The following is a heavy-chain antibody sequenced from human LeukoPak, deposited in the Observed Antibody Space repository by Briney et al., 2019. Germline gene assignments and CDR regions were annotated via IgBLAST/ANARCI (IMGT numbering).Heavy chain of an antibody. CDR2: IYYSGNT. J-gene: IGHJ5*02. CDR1: GGSISSTTYY. D-gene: IGHD3-9*01. V-gene: IGHV4-39*07. CDR3: ARDFDWLLRYNWFDP. Sequence: SETLSLTCIVSGGSISSTTYYWGWIRQPPGKRLEWLGSIYYSGNTYYNPSLKSRVTISVDTSKNQFSLKLSSVTAADTAVYYCARDFDWLLRYNWFDPWGQGTLVTVSS.